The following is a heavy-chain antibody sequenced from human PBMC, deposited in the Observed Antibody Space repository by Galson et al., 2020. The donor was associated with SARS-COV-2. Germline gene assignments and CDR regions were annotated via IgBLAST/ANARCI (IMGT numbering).Heavy chain of an antibody. V-gene: IGHV3-74*01. CDR3: VTGGPEDASIPAYPPFQH. Sequence: GGSLRLSCAASGFIFSNYWMPWVRQDPGKGPLWVSRINVDGTSTSHADSVKGRFTISRDNAKNTLYLQMNSLRAEDTALYYCVTGGPEDASIPAYPPFQHWGQGTLVTVSS. CDR1: GFIFSNYW. J-gene: IGHJ1*01. D-gene: IGHD2-15*01. CDR2: INVDGTST.